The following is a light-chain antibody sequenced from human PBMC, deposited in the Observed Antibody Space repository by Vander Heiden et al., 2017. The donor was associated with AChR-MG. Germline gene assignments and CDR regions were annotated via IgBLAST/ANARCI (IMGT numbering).Light chain of an antibody. Sequence: QSALTQPVSVSGSPGQSITLSCTGTSSDVGGYNYVSWYQQHPGKAHKLMIYDVSKRPAGVSNRFSGSKSGNTASLTISGLKDEDEADYYCSSYTSSSTFVFGIGTKVTVL. CDR3: SSYTSSSTFV. J-gene: IGLJ1*01. V-gene: IGLV2-14*01. CDR1: SSDVGGYNY. CDR2: DVS.